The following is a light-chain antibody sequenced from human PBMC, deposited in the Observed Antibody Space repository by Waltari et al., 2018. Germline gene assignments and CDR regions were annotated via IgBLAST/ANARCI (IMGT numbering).Light chain of an antibody. CDR2: DVS. J-gene: IGLJ1*01. CDR3: CSYAGSYFYV. CDR1: SSDVGGYNY. Sequence: QSALPQPRSVSGSPGQSVTISCTGTSSDVGGYNYVSWYQQHPGKAPKLMIYDVSKRPSVVPDRFSGSKSGNTASLTISGLQAEDEADYYCCSYAGSYFYVFGTGTKVTVL. V-gene: IGLV2-11*01.